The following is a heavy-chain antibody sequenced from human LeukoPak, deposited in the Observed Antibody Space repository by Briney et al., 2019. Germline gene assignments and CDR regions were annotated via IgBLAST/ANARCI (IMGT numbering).Heavy chain of an antibody. CDR3: ARSGYYYDSSGYYYGAFDI. Sequence: SETLSLTCTVSGGSISSYYRSWMRQPAGKGLEWIGRIYTSGSTNYNPYLKSRVTMSVDTSKNQFSLKLSSVTAADTAVYYCARSGYYYDSSGYYYGAFDIWGQGTMVTVSS. CDR2: IYTSGST. J-gene: IGHJ3*02. D-gene: IGHD3-22*01. V-gene: IGHV4-4*07. CDR1: GGSISSYY.